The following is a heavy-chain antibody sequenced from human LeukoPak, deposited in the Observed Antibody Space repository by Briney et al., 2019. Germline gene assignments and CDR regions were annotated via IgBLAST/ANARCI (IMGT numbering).Heavy chain of an antibody. D-gene: IGHD3-3*01. J-gene: IGHJ4*02. V-gene: IGHV1-69*02. CDR3: ASGVYYDFWSGSSDY. CDR1: GGTFSSYT. Sequence: SVKVSCKASGGTFSSYTISWVRQAPGQGLEWMGRIIPILGIANYAQKFQGRVTITADKSTSTAYMELSSLRSEDTAVYYCASGVYYDFWSGSSDYWGQGTLVTVSS. CDR2: IIPILGIA.